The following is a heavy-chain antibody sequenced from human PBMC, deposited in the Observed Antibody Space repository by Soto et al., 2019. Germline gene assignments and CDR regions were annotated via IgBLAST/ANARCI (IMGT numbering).Heavy chain of an antibody. CDR3: AKGAQIVGAPRYYYYGMDV. J-gene: IGHJ6*02. CDR1: GFTFSSYG. D-gene: IGHD1-26*01. CDR2: ISYDGSNK. Sequence: QVQLVESGGGVVQPGRSLRLSCAASGFTFSSYGMHWVRQAPGKGLEWVAVISYDGSNKYYADSVKGRFTISRDNSKNTLYLQMNSLRAEDTAVYYCAKGAQIVGAPRYYYYGMDVWGQGTTVTVSS. V-gene: IGHV3-30*18.